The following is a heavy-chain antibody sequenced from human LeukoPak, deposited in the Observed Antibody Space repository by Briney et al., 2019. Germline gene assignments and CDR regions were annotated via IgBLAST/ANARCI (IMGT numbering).Heavy chain of an antibody. Sequence: ASVKVSCKASGYHFVNYAITWVRQAPGQGLEWMGWFSPFNGQTNYAQNVQGRVTMTIDTSTSTAYMGLRSLRSDDTAVYYCARTWDYNPRGRFDDWGQGTRVTVSS. V-gene: IGHV1-18*01. CDR2: FSPFNGQT. CDR1: GYHFVNYA. CDR3: ARTWDYNPRGRFDD. D-gene: IGHD4/OR15-4a*01. J-gene: IGHJ4*02.